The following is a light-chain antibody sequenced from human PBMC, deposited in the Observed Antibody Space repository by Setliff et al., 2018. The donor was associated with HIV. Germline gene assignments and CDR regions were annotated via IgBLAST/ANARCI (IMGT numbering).Light chain of an antibody. V-gene: IGLV2-14*01. J-gene: IGLJ1*01. Sequence: QSALAQPASVSGSPGQSVSISCTGSGRDLGGFNFVSWYRQYPGKAPQLLIYEVTNRPSGVSSRFSGSKSGNTASLTISGLQAEGEADYYCGSCTSTSPCAFGTGTKFTVL. CDR3: GSCTSTSPCA. CDR2: EVT. CDR1: GRDLGGFNF.